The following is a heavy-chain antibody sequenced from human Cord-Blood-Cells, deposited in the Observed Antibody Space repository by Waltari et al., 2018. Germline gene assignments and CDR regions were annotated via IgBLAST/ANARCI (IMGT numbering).Heavy chain of an antibody. CDR3: ARGDGGSYYVDTFDY. Sequence: QVQLQESGPGLVKPSETLSLTCTVSGGSVSSGSHYWSWIRQPPGKGLEWMGYIYYRRITNYHPSRKSRVTISVDTSKNQFSLKLSSVTAADTAVYYCARGDGGSYYVDTFDYWGQGTLVTVSS. CDR1: GGSVSSGSHY. CDR2: IYYRRIT. D-gene: IGHD1-26*01. J-gene: IGHJ4*02. V-gene: IGHV4-61*01.